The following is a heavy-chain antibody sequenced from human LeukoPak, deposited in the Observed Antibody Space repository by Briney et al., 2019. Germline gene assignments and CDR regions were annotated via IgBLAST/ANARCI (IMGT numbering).Heavy chain of an antibody. D-gene: IGHD1-1*01. J-gene: IGHJ4*02. V-gene: IGHV3-30*04. CDR3: AGTPTGYFDY. CDR2: ISYDGSNK. CDR1: GFTFSSYA. Sequence: GGSLRLSCAASGFTFSSYAMHWVRQAPGKGLEWVAVISYDGSNKYYADSVKGRFTISRDNSKNTLYLQMNSLRAEDTAVYYCAGTPTGYFDYWGQGTLVTVSS.